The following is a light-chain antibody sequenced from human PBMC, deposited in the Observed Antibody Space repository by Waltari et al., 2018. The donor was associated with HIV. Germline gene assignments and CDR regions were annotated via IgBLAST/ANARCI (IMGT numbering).Light chain of an antibody. CDR1: NLGEKL. CDR2: ADK. CDR3: QTWDNSAGV. V-gene: IGLV3-1*01. Sequence: SYELTQPSSVSVSPGQTVRITCSGDNLGEKLVCWYQQKPGQSPRLLIYADKKRPSGIPERFAASNSGNTATLAITETQTMDEADYYCQTWDNSAGVFGGGTKLTVL. J-gene: IGLJ2*01.